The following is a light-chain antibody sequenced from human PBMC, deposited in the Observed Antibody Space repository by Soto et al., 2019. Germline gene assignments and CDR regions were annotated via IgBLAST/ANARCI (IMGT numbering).Light chain of an antibody. CDR2: DVS. V-gene: IGLV2-14*01. CDR1: SSDIGAYNY. J-gene: IGLJ2*01. Sequence: QSVLTQPASVSGSPGQSITIPCTGTSSDIGAYNYVSWYQQDPGKAPKLLIFDVSNRPSGVSNRFSGSKSGNTASLTISGLQTDDETDHFCSSYTSTNTVVFGGGTKVTV. CDR3: SSYTSTNTVV.